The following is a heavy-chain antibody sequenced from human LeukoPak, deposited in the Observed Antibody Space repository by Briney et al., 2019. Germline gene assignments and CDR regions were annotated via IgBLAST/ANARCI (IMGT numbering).Heavy chain of an antibody. CDR1: GFIFNNYA. CDR2: ISLSGDST. D-gene: IGHD3-10*01. CDR3: ARRGGRNGWGDFDY. J-gene: IGHJ4*02. Sequence: GGSLRLSCAASGFIFNNYAMNWVRQAPGKGLEWVSTISLSGDSTFYADSVQGRFTISRDTSRNSLSLHMNSLRAEDTAVYFCARRGGRNGWGDFDYWGQGTLVTVSS. V-gene: IGHV3-23*01.